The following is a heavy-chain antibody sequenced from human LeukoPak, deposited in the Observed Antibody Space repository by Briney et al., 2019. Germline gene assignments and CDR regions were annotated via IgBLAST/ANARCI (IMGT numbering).Heavy chain of an antibody. J-gene: IGHJ5*02. Sequence: SETLSLTCTVSGDSMSSSHYCWGWIRQPPGNGLEWIGSIYYSGSTYYNPSLKSRVTMSVDTSKKQFSLKLSSVTAADTAVYYCARHAVEAASRWFDPWGQGTLVTVSS. CDR1: GDSMSSSHYC. V-gene: IGHV4-39*01. CDR3: ARHAVEAASRWFDP. D-gene: IGHD1-1*01. CDR2: IYYSGST.